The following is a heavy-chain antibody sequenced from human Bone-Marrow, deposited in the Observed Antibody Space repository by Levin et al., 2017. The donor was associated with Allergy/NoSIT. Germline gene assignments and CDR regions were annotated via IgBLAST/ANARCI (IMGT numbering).Heavy chain of an antibody. J-gene: IGHJ6*02. Sequence: VASVKVSCKASGYTFTGYYMYLVRQAPGPGLEWRGWINPNSVGTNYAQQLQGRATMTRDTPISTAYMEPSSLRSDDPALYYCSRSTLPSIPILGVVFSYGLDVWGQGTTVTVSS. CDR3: SRSTLPSIPILGVVFSYGLDV. D-gene: IGHD3-3*01. CDR2: INPNSVGT. CDR1: GYTFTGYY. V-gene: IGHV1-2*02.